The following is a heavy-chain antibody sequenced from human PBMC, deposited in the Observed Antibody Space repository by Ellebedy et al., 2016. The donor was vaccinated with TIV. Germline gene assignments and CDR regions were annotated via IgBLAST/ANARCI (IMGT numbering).Heavy chain of an antibody. D-gene: IGHD3-10*01. Sequence: GESLKISXAASGFTFSSYGMHWVRQAPGKGLEWVAVIWYDGSNKYYADSVKGRFTISRDNSKNTLYLQMNSLRAEDTAVYYCARGYGEYYYYYGMDVWGQGTTVTVSS. CDR3: ARGYGEYYYYYGMDV. CDR1: GFTFSSYG. V-gene: IGHV3-33*01. J-gene: IGHJ6*02. CDR2: IWYDGSNK.